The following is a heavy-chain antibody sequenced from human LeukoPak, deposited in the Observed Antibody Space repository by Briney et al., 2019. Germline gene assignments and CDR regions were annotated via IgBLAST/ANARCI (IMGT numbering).Heavy chain of an antibody. D-gene: IGHD3-22*01. J-gene: IGHJ4*02. CDR1: SGSINSYY. CDR3: ARNFLYDSSGYYVGSYYFDY. CDR2: IYTSGST. V-gene: IGHV4-4*07. Sequence: SETLSLTCTVSSGSINSYYWSWIRQPAGKGLEWIGRIYTSGSTNYNPSLKSRVTVSVDTSKNQFSLKLTSVTAADTAVYYCARNFLYDSSGYYVGSYYFDYWGQGTLVTVSS.